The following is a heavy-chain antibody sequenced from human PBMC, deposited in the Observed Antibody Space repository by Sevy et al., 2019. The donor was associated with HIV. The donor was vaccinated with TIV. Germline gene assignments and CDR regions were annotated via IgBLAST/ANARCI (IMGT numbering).Heavy chain of an antibody. D-gene: IGHD2-21*02. V-gene: IGHV4-59*12. J-gene: IGHJ5*02. Sequence: SETLSLTCSVSYGPISAYYWNRIRQSPRKGLEWIGSIHYTGSTDYNPSLKSRVTMSLDTSKNQFSLQLKSVTAADTALYYCARAPPVRSGDDSLNWFDPWGQGTLVTVSS. CDR1: YGPISAYY. CDR2: IHYTGST. CDR3: ARAPPVRSGDDSLNWFDP.